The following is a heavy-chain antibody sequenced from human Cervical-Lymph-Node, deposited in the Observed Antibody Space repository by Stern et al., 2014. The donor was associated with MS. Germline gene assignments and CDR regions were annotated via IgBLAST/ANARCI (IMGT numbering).Heavy chain of an antibody. CDR3: AREVGALAMDV. V-gene: IGHV1-69*06. Sequence: QVQLVQSGAEVKKPGSSVKVSCKASGDTFTNYAISWLRQAPGQGPEWMGGITPIFNSADYAQEFHGRLTITADKSRSTGYMELSSMASEDTAGYYCAREVGALAMDVWGQGTTVIVSS. CDR1: GDTFTNYA. CDR2: ITPIFNSA. D-gene: IGHD1-1*01. J-gene: IGHJ6*01.